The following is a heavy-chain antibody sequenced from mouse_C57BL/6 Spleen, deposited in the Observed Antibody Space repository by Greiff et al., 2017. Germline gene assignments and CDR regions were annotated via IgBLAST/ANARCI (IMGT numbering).Heavy chain of an antibody. CDR3: ARGGYEAFAY. CDR2: ISYDGSN. V-gene: IGHV3-6*01. CDR1: GYSITSGYY. J-gene: IGHJ3*01. Sequence: EVQLQQSGPGLVKPSQSLSLTCSVTGYSITSGYYWNWIRQFPGNKLEWMGYISYDGSNNYNPSLKNRISITRDTSKNQFFLKLNSVTTEDTATYYCARGGYEAFAYWGQGTLVTVSA. D-gene: IGHD2-2*01.